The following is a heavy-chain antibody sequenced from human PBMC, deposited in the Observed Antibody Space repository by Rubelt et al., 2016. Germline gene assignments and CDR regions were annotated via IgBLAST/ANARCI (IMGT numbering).Heavy chain of an antibody. D-gene: IGHD5-12*01. CDR2: INPNSGGT. Sequence: QVQLVQSGAEVKKPGASVKVSCKASGYTFTGYYMHWVRQAPGQGLEWMGWINPNSGGTNYGQKFQGRVTMTRDTPVSTAYIELSRLTSDDTAVYYCARGNRGYDYGLDYWGQGTLVTVSS. CDR1: GYTFTGYY. J-gene: IGHJ4*02. V-gene: IGHV1-2*02. CDR3: ARGNRGYDYGLDY.